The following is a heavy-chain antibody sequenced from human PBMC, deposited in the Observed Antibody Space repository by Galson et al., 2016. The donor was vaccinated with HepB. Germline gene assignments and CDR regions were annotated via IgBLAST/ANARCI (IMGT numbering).Heavy chain of an antibody. CDR3: ARDEFYYDSSGYHYYYYPMDV. D-gene: IGHD3-22*01. CDR1: GFTFSTYW. Sequence: SLRLSCAASGFTFSTYWMHWVRQAPGKGLVWVSRINTDGGSTTYADSVKGRFTISRDNAKNTLYLQMNSLRAEDTAVYYCARDEFYYDSSGYHYYYYPMDVWGQGTTVTVSS. J-gene: IGHJ6*02. CDR2: INTDGGST. V-gene: IGHV3-74*03.